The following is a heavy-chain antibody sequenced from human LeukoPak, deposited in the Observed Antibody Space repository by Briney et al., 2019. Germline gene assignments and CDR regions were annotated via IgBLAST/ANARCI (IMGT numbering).Heavy chain of an antibody. J-gene: IGHJ6*04. V-gene: IGHV1-2*02. D-gene: IGHD7-27*01. CDR3: ASGPWGPSLDV. Sequence: ASVKVSCKASGYTFTGYYMHWVRQAPGQGPEWMGWINPNSGDTNFAQKFQGRVTMTRDTSISTAYMELSRLRSDDTAVYYCASGPWGPSLDVWGKGTTVTVSS. CDR1: GYTFTGYY. CDR2: INPNSGDT.